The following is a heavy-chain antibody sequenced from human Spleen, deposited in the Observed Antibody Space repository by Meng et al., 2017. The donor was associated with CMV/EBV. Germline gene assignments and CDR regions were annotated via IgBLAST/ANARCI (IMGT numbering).Heavy chain of an antibody. CDR2: INHSGST. D-gene: IGHD5-12*01. CDR3: ARGPQVSWLRSRLAAFDI. V-gene: IGHV4-34*01. J-gene: IGHJ3*02. CDR1: GGSFSGYY. Sequence: GSLRLSCAVYGGSFSGYYWSWIRQPPGKGLEWIGEINHSGSTNYNPSLKSRVTISVDTSKNQFSLKLSSVTAADTAVYFCARGPQVSWLRSRLAAFDIWGQGTMVTVSS.